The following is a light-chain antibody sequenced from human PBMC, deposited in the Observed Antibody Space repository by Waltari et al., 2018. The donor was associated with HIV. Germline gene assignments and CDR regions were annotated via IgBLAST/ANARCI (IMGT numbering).Light chain of an antibody. CDR3: QHRSNWPPFT. Sequence: EIVLTQSPATLSLSPGERATLSCRASQNISSYLAWYQQQPGQAPRLLLFDAFNRASGVPARFRGGGSGTDFTLTISSREPEDFAVYYCQHRSNWPPFTFGPGTKVEIK. CDR2: DAF. J-gene: IGKJ3*01. CDR1: QNISSY. V-gene: IGKV3-11*01.